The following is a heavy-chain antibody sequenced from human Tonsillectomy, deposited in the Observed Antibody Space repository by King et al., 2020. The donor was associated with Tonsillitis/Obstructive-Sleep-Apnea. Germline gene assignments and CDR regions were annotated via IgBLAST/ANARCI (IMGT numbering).Heavy chain of an antibody. CDR1: GFTVFNYG. CDR2: INNYGSDP. D-gene: IGHD2-2*01. CDR3: ARGILIPAGIEF. J-gene: IGHJ4*02. Sequence: VQLVESGGGLVQPWGALGLSGSGSGFTVFNYGLACVLLDVGVVLVGFSYINNYGSDPTYSYAAEGRFTIARDNAKNTLYLQMNSLRAEDTAVYYCARGILIPAGIEFWGQGTLVNVSS. V-gene: IGHV3-74*01.